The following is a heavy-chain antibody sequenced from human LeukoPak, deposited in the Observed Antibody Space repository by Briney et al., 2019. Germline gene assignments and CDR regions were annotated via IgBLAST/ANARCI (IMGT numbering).Heavy chain of an antibody. CDR3: ARAERRDGYNYDFDY. Sequence: ASVKVSCKVSGYTFTGYYMHWVRQAPGQGLEWMGRINPNSGGTNYAQKFQGRVTMTRDTSISTAYMELSRLRSDDTAVYYCARAERRDGYNYDFDYWGQGTLVTVSS. D-gene: IGHD5-24*01. CDR2: INPNSGGT. CDR1: GYTFTGYY. V-gene: IGHV1-2*06. J-gene: IGHJ4*02.